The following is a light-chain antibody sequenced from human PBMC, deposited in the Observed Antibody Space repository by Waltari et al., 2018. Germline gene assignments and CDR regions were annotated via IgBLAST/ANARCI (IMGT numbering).Light chain of an antibody. J-gene: IGLJ3*02. CDR2: FND. CDR1: NSNIGSQA. V-gene: IGLV1-44*01. Sequence: HSVLTQPPSASASPGQMVNISCSGGNSNIGSQAVNWFHQLPGTAPKLVIYFNDHRPSGVPDRFSASRSGTSASLAISGLQSEDEGDYYCAAWDDGFVVFGGGTKLTVL. CDR3: AAWDDGFVV.